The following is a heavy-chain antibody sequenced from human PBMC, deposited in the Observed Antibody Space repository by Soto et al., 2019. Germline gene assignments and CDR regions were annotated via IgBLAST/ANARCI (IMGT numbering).Heavy chain of an antibody. CDR3: ARARQYYDCEFDP. Sequence: QVQLQESGPGLVKPSQTLSLTCTVSGDSISSGAYYWSWIRQHPGKGLEWIGYIYYSGRNYYNPSLKSLLNISLDTSENQFSLKLTSVTAADTAMYSCARARQYYDCEFDPWGQGPLVTVSS. CDR2: IYYSGRN. V-gene: IGHV4-31*01. J-gene: IGHJ5*02. D-gene: IGHD3-22*01. CDR1: GDSISSGAYY.